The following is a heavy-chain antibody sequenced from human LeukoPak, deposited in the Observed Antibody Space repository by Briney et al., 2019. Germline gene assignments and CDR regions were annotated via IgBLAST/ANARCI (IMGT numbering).Heavy chain of an antibody. J-gene: IGHJ4*02. CDR1: GYTFTTYA. CDR2: INTDTGNP. D-gene: IGHD6-19*01. CDR3: ARAYHWLVPDY. Sequence: ASVKVSCKASGYTFTTYAINWVRQAPGQGLEWMGWINTDTGNPTYAQGFTGRFVFSLDTSVNTAYLQISSLRAEDTAVYYCARAYHWLVPDYWGQGTLVTVSS. V-gene: IGHV7-4-1*02.